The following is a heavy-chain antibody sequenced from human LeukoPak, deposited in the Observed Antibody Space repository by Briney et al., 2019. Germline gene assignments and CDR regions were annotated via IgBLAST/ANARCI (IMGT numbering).Heavy chain of an antibody. V-gene: IGHV1-2*06. CDR1: VGTFISYA. CDR2: INPNSGVT. CDR3: ASIGSGSYYHNWFVL. Sequence: AAVKVSFKASVGTFISYAISWVRQAPGQGREWMGRINPNSGVTIYAQKFQGRVTMTRDTSISTAYMELSRLRSDDTAVYYCASIGSGSYYHNWFVLWGQGTLVTVSS. J-gene: IGHJ5*02. D-gene: IGHD3-10*01.